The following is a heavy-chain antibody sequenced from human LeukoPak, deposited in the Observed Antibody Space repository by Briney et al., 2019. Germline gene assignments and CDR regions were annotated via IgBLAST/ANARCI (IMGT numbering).Heavy chain of an antibody. CDR2: IIPIFGTA. D-gene: IGHD4-17*01. CDR3: AGAPDYGDYAHAFDI. Sequence: RASVKVSCKASGGTFSSYAISWVRQAPGQGLEWMGGIIPIFGTANYAQKFQGRVTITADKSTSTAYMELSSLRSEDTAVYYCAGAPDYGDYAHAFDIWGQGTMVTVSS. J-gene: IGHJ3*02. V-gene: IGHV1-69*06. CDR1: GGTFSSYA.